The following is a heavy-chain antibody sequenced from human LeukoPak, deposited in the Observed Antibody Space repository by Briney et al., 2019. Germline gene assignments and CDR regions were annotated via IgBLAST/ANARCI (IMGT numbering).Heavy chain of an antibody. V-gene: IGHV4-59*12. Sequence: SETLSLTCTVSGGSISSYYWSWIRQPPGKGLEWIGYIYYSGSTNYNPSLKSRVTMSVDTSKNQFSLKLTSVSAADTAVYYCARGSGYSYGYPFDYWGQGTLVTVSS. CDR1: GGSISSYY. CDR3: ARGSGYSYGYPFDY. CDR2: IYYSGST. D-gene: IGHD5-18*01. J-gene: IGHJ4*02.